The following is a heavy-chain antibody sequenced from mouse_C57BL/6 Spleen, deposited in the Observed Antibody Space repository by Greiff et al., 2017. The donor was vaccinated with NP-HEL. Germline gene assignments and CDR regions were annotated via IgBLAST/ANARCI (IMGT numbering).Heavy chain of an antibody. CDR2: IDPSDSYT. Sequence: QVQLQQPGAELVRPGTSVKLSCKASGYTFTSYWMHWVKQRPGQGLEWIGVIDPSDSYTNYNQKFKGKATLTVDTSSSTAYMQLSSLTSEDSAVYYCASRGYYGNYGDWYFDVWGTGTTVTVSS. V-gene: IGHV1-59*01. CDR3: ASRGYYGNYGDWYFDV. CDR1: GYTFTSYW. J-gene: IGHJ1*03. D-gene: IGHD2-1*01.